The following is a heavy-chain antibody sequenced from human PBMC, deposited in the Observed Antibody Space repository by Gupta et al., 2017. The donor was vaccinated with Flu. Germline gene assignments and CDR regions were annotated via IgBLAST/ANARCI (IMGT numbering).Heavy chain of an antibody. CDR2: ISVDENKK. J-gene: IGHJ6*03. CDR3: TKPLYHNVYYYYRDG. Sequence: QVQLVESGGGVVQPGRSLRLYCAASGFDFPNYGMHWVRQAPGKGLEWVAVISVDENKKDYVNYVKGRFTISRDNSKNTLYLQMDSLRAEDTAVYDGTKPLYHNVYYYYRDGWGKGTTVTVSS. V-gene: IGHV3-30*18. CDR1: GFDFPNYG. D-gene: IGHD3-16*01.